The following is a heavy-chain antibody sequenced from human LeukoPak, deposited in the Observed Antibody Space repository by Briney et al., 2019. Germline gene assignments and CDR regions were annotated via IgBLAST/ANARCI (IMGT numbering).Heavy chain of an antibody. D-gene: IGHD3-10*01. CDR3: SRDGLDYYGSGSYRGFDY. Sequence: GGSLRLSCAASGFTFSNAWMSWVRQAPGKGLEYIGFIRTKDFGGTTEYAASVKGRFTISRDDSKSIAYLQIHSLKSEDTAVYYCSRDGLDYYGSGSYRGFDYWGQGTLVTVSS. CDR1: GFTFSNAW. CDR2: IRTKDFGGTT. J-gene: IGHJ4*02. V-gene: IGHV3-22*01.